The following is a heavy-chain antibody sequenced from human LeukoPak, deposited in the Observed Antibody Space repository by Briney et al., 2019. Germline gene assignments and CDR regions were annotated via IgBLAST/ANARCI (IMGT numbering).Heavy chain of an antibody. V-gene: IGHV3-30*02. Sequence: GGSLRLSCAASGFTFSSYGIHWVRQAPGKGLEWVAFIRYDGSNKYYADSVKGRFTISRDNSKNTLYLQMNSLRAEDTAVYYCAKDSYSSSWYVSDPRFDYWGQGTLVTVSS. CDR1: GFTFSSYG. J-gene: IGHJ4*02. CDR2: IRYDGSNK. CDR3: AKDSYSSSWYVSDPRFDY. D-gene: IGHD6-13*01.